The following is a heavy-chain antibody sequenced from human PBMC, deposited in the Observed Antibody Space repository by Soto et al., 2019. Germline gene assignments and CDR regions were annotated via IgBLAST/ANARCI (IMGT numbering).Heavy chain of an antibody. CDR2: TYYRSKWYN. Sequence: SQTLSLTCAISGDSVSSNSAAWNWIRQSPSRGLEWLGRTYYRSKWYNDYAVSVKSRITINPDTSKNQFSLQLNSVTPEDTAVYYCARGKEAARSTLAYPFDYYYGMDVWGQGTTVTVSS. D-gene: IGHD6-6*01. CDR1: GDSVSSNSAA. J-gene: IGHJ6*02. CDR3: ARGKEAARSTLAYPFDYYYGMDV. V-gene: IGHV6-1*01.